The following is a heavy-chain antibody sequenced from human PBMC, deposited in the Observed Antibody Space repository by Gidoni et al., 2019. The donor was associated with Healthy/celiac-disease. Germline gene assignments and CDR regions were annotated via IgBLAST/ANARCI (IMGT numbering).Heavy chain of an antibody. CDR3: AKVSRGVLSGYTTKRYWYFDL. CDR2: ISGSGGST. Sequence: EVQLLESGGGLVQPGGSLRLHCAASGFTFSSYAMSWVRQAPGKGLEWVSAISGSGGSTYYADSVKGRFTISRDNSKNTLYLQMNSLRAEDTAVYYCAKVSRGVLSGYTTKRYWYFDLWGRGTLVTVSS. D-gene: IGHD3-22*01. J-gene: IGHJ2*01. CDR1: GFTFSSYA. V-gene: IGHV3-23*01.